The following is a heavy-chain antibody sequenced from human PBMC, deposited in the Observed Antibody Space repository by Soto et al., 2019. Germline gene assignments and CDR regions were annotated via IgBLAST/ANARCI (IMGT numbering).Heavy chain of an antibody. V-gene: IGHV3-30-3*01. Sequence: QVHLVESGGGVVQPGRSLRLSCAAPGFTFSNYAMHWVRQAPGKGLEWVAVISYDGSDKYNANSVKGRFTISRDNSKNTLYLQMNSLRAEDTAVYYCARDTGPNGYNYYYFGMDVWGQGTTVTVSS. J-gene: IGHJ6*02. CDR3: ARDTGPNGYNYYYFGMDV. D-gene: IGHD5-18*01. CDR2: ISYDGSDK. CDR1: GFTFSNYA.